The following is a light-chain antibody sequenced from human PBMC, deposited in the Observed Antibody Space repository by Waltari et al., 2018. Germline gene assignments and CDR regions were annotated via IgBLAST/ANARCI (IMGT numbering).Light chain of an antibody. CDR3: QQYNNWPPVT. CDR1: QSVRTN. J-gene: IGKJ3*01. CDR2: GAS. V-gene: IGKV3-15*01. Sequence: EVVMTQSPVTLSVSPGERATLSCRASQSVRTNVAWYQQKSGQVPRVLIYGASSRATGIPARFSGSGSGTDFTLTISSLQSEDAAIYYCQQYNNWPPVTFGPGTKVDLK.